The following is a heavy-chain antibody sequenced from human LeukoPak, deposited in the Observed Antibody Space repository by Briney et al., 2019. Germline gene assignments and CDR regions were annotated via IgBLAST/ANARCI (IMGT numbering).Heavy chain of an antibody. J-gene: IGHJ4*02. Sequence: PGGSLRLSCAASGFTVSSNYMSWVRQAPGKGLEWVSVFYGSGSTYYADSVKGGFTISRDNSKNTLYLQMNSLRAEDTAVFYCARGFGSGSYPYYFDYWGQGTLVTVSS. CDR1: GFTVSSNY. V-gene: IGHV3-66*01. D-gene: IGHD3-10*01. CDR3: ARGFGSGSYPYYFDY. CDR2: FYGSGST.